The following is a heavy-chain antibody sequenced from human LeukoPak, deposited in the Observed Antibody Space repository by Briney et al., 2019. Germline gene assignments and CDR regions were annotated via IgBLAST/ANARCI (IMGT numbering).Heavy chain of an antibody. CDR1: GYTFTGYY. CDR3: ARDFIAVAGTEDKVDY. Sequence: ASVKVSCKASGYTFTGYYMHWVRQAPGQGLEWMGWINPNSGGTNYAQKFQGRVTMTRDTSISTAYMELSRLRSGDTAVYYCARDFIAVAGTEDKVDYWGQGTLVTVSS. D-gene: IGHD6-19*01. V-gene: IGHV1-2*02. CDR2: INPNSGGT. J-gene: IGHJ4*02.